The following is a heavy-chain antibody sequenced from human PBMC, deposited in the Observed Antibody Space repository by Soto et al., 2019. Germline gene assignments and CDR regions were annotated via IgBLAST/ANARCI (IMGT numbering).Heavy chain of an antibody. V-gene: IGHV4-39*01. CDR3: ASTKPPQFDY. J-gene: IGHJ4*02. D-gene: IGHD2-8*01. CDR2: IYYSGST. CDR1: GGSISSSSYY. Sequence: QLQLQESGPGLVKPSETLSLTCTVSGGSISSSSYYWGWIRQPPGKGLEWIGSIYYSGSTYYNPSLKSRVTISVDTSKNQCSLKLSSVTAADTAVYYCASTKPPQFDYWGQGTLVTVSS.